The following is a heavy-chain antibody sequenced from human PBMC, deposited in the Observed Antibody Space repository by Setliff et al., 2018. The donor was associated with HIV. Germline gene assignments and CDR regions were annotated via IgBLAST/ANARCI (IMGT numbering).Heavy chain of an antibody. D-gene: IGHD5-12*01. CDR2: IYYSGST. CDR3: ASRWGGYSGYGGALDY. V-gene: IGHV4-39*01. CDR1: GGSISSSSYY. J-gene: IGHJ4*02. Sequence: SETLSLTCTVSGGSISSSSYYWGWIRQPPGKGLEWIGSIYYSGSTYYNPSLKSRVTISVDTSKNQFSLKLSSVTAADTAVYYCASRWGGYSGYGGALDYWGQGTLVTVSS.